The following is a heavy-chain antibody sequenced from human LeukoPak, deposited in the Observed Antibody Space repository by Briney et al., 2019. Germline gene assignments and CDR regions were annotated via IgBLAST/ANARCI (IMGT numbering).Heavy chain of an antibody. CDR1: GFTFSSNF. CDR3: AREIGRGVISPYFDS. D-gene: IGHD3-10*01. CDR2: IYSGGRA. J-gene: IGHJ4*02. Sequence: GGSLRLSCAASGFTFSSNFMSWVRQAPGEGLEWVAVIYSGGRADYADSVKGRFTISRDNSRSMLYLQMKSLRPEDTAVYYCAREIGRGVISPYFDSWGQGTLVTVSS. V-gene: IGHV3-66*01.